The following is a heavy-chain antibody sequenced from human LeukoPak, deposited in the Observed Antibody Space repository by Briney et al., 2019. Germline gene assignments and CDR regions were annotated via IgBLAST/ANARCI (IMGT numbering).Heavy chain of an antibody. D-gene: IGHD2-15*01. Sequence: GGSLRLSCAASGFTVSTNYMSWVRQVPGKGLEWVSVIYSGGSTYYPDSEKGRFTISRDNSKNTLYLQMNSLRAEDTAVYYCTTIVPDVAATLTFDHWGQGTLVTVSS. CDR2: IYSGGST. V-gene: IGHV3-66*01. CDR3: TTIVPDVAATLTFDH. CDR1: GFTVSTNY. J-gene: IGHJ4*02.